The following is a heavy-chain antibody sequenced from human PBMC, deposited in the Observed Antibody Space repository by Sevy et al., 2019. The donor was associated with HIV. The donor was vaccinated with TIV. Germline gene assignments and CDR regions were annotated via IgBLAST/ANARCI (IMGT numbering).Heavy chain of an antibody. D-gene: IGHD3-22*01. Sequence: GGSLRLSCAASGFTFSSYWMSWVRQAPGKGLEWVANIKQDGSEKYYVDSVKGRFTISRDNAKNSLYLQMNSLRAEDTVLYYCPSVEYYYDRSGYCHPVAFDIWGQGTMVTVSS. CDR1: GFTFSSYW. CDR3: PSVEYYYDRSGYCHPVAFDI. V-gene: IGHV3-7*01. CDR2: IKQDGSEK. J-gene: IGHJ3*02.